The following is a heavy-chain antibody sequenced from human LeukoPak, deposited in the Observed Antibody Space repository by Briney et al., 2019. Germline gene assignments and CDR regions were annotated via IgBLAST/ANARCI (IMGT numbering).Heavy chain of an antibody. CDR2: ISNDGSNK. Sequence: GRSLRLSCAASGFTFSTYGMHWVRQAPGKGLEWVAVISNDGSNKLYTDSVKGRFTISRDNSKNTLYLQMNSLRAEDTAVYYCARSDVDMAAWGQGTLVTVSS. CDR1: GFTFSTYG. V-gene: IGHV3-30*03. D-gene: IGHD5-12*01. CDR3: ARSDVDMAA. J-gene: IGHJ5*02.